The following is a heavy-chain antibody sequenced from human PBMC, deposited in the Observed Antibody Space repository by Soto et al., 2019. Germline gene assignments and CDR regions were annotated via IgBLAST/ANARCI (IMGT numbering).Heavy chain of an antibody. CDR3: AKKSLGSITLPDLYYFDY. CDR1: GFTFGNYA. J-gene: IGHJ4*02. D-gene: IGHD7-27*01. CDR2: ISGGGDAT. V-gene: IGHV3-23*01. Sequence: EVQLLESGGGLVQPGGSLRLSCAASGFTFGNYAFSWVCQAPGKGLEWVSVISGGGDATYYTDSVKGRFTTSRDNSKYTVYLQMNSLRAEDTAVYYCAKKSLGSITLPDLYYFDYWGQVTLVTVSS.